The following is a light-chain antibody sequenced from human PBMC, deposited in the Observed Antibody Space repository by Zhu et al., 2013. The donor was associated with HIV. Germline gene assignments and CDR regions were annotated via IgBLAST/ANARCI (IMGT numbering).Light chain of an antibody. CDR1: QDMSNY. CDR2: AAS. V-gene: IGKV1-27*01. CDR3: QQYNNWPPLT. Sequence: DIQMTQSPSSLSASVGDRVIITCRASQDMSNYLAWYQQKPGKVPKLLIYAASTLRSGVPSRFSGSGSGTDFTLTISSLQPEDFAVYYCQQYNNWPPLTFGGGTKVEIK. J-gene: IGKJ4*01.